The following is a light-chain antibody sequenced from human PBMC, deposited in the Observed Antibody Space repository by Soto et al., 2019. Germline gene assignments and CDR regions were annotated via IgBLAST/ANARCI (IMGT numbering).Light chain of an antibody. CDR2: AAS. V-gene: IGKV1-39*01. J-gene: IGKJ1*01. CDR3: QQSYTSSPT. CDR1: QSISNH. Sequence: DIQMTQSPSSLSASVEDRVIITCRASQSISNHLNWYQQNPGKAPKLLIFAASSLQSGVPSRFSGSRSGPDVALTISTPQPEDFATYYSQQSYTSSPTFGRGSK.